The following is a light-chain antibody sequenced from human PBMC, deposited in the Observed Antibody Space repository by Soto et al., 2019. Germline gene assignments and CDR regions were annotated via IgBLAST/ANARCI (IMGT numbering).Light chain of an antibody. Sequence: DIQVTQSPPTLSASVGDRVTITCRASQTISTWMAWYQQKPGKAPKLLVYDASTLQSGVASRFSGSGSGTEFTLIISGLQPDDSATYYCQQYTNTNNPWMFGQGTKVDNK. CDR3: QQYTNTNNPWM. J-gene: IGKJ1*01. V-gene: IGKV1-5*01. CDR1: QTISTW. CDR2: DAS.